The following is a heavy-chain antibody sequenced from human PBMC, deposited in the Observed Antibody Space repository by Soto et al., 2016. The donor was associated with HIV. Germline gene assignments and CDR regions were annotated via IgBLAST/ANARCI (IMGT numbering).Heavy chain of an antibody. V-gene: IGHV1-2*02. Sequence: VQLVQSGAEVKKPGATVKISCKVSGYTFTDYYMHWVRQAPGQGLEWMGWINPNSGGSNYAQKFQGRVTMTRDTSISTAYVELNSLRSDDTAVYYCARVGDYYDSSGYLWDYWGQGTLVTVSS. D-gene: IGHD3-22*01. J-gene: IGHJ4*02. CDR1: GYTFTDYY. CDR3: ARVGDYYDSSGYLWDY. CDR2: INPNSGGS.